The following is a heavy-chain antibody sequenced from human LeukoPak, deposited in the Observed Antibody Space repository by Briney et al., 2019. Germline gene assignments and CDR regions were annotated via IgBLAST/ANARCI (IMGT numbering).Heavy chain of an antibody. D-gene: IGHD2-15*01. CDR1: GFTVSSNY. V-gene: IGHV3-66*01. CDR3: ARCCSGGSCYD. J-gene: IGHJ4*02. CDR2: IYSGGST. Sequence: GGSLRLSCAASGFTVSSNYMSWVRQAPGKGLEWVSVIYSGGSTSYADSVKGRFTISRDNSKNTLYLQMNSLRAEDTAVYYCARCCSGGSCYDWGQGTLVTVSS.